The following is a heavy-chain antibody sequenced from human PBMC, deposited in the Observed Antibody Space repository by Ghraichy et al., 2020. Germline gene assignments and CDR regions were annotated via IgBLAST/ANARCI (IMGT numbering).Heavy chain of an antibody. J-gene: IGHJ4*02. D-gene: IGHD1-1*01. Sequence: SETLSLTCTVSGGPISGYYCSWIRQTPGKGLEWIGYIHYSGSTNYNPSFWGRVAMSVDTSRNHFSLHLNSVTAADTAVYFCARHALSTSGGRDYDYWGQGTLVTVSS. CDR2: IHYSGST. V-gene: IGHV4-59*08. CDR1: GGPISGYY. CDR3: ARHALSTSGGRDYDY.